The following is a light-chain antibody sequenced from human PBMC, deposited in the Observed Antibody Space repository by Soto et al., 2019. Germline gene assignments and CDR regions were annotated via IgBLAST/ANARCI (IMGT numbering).Light chain of an antibody. CDR1: QSVSSY. CDR2: DAS. V-gene: IGKV3-11*01. Sequence: EIVLTQSPATLSLSPGERATLSCRASQSVSSYLAWYQQKPGQAPRLLIYDASNRATDIPARFTGSGSGTDFTLTISGLEPEDFAVYHCQQRSNWPLTFGGGTKVDIK. CDR3: QQRSNWPLT. J-gene: IGKJ4*01.